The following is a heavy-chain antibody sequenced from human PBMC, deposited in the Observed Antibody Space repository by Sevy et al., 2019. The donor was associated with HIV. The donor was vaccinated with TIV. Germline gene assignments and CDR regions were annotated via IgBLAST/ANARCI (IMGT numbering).Heavy chain of an antibody. D-gene: IGHD6-13*01. CDR3: ARGAEAGRDWFDP. CDR1: GGSISSGDYY. V-gene: IGHV4-30-4*01. Sequence: SETLSLTCTVSGGSISSGDYYFIWIRQPPGKGLEWIGYIHYSGSTYYGPSLKSRVTISVDTSKNQFSLKLSSVTAADTAVYYCARGAEAGRDWFDPWGQGTLVTVSS. CDR2: IHYSGST. J-gene: IGHJ5*02.